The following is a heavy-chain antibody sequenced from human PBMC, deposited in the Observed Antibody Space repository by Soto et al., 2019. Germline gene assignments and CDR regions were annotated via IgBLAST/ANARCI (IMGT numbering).Heavy chain of an antibody. CDR1: GFTFSSYA. J-gene: IGHJ2*01. CDR2: ISGSGGST. CDR3: AKHAVQEWLRFGYFDL. Sequence: EVQLLESGGGLVQPGGSLRLSCAASGFTFSSYAMSWVRQAPGKGLEWVSAISGSGGSTYYEDSVKGRFTISRDNSKNTLYLQMNSLRAEDTAVYYCAKHAVQEWLRFGYFDLWGRGTLVTVSS. V-gene: IGHV3-23*01. D-gene: IGHD5-12*01.